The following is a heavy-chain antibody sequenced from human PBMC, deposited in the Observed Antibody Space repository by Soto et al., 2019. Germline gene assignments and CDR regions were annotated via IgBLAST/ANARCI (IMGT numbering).Heavy chain of an antibody. V-gene: IGHV1-69*01. CDR1: GGTFSSHA. D-gene: IGHD3-3*01. J-gene: IGHJ4*02. CDR3: ARGRGGGYDFWCGSFDY. Sequence: QVQLVQSGAEVKKPGSSVKVSCKASGGTFSSHAISWVRQAPGQGLEWMGGIIPMIDTANYEQKFQGRVTITADESTSTAYMELSSLRSEDTAVYYCARGRGGGYDFWCGSFDYWGQGTLVTVSS. CDR2: IIPMIDTA.